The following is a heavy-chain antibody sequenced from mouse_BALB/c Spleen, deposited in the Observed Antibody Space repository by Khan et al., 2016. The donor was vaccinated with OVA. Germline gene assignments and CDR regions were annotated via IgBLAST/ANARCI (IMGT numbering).Heavy chain of an antibody. D-gene: IGHD1-1*01. CDR3: ARFTPVYFDY. CDR2: ISKGGGDT. CDR1: GFTFSDYH. Sequence: EVELVESGGGLVQPGGSLKLSCTTSGFTFSDYHMYWVRQTPEKRLEWVANISKGGGDTYYPVTVKGRFTISRDTAKHTPYLQMSRLKSEDTAMYYCARFTPVYFDYWGQGTTLTVSS. V-gene: IGHV5-12*02. J-gene: IGHJ2*01.